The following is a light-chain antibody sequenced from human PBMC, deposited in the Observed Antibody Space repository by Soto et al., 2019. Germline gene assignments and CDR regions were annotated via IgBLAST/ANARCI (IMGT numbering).Light chain of an antibody. CDR2: STY. Sequence: QSVLTQPPSASGTPGQRVSLSCSGSSSNIGSKTVKWFQQLPGTAPKLLIYSTYQRPSGVPDRFSGSKSGTSASLASSGLQSEDEADYYCATWDDSLNGVVFGGGTQLTVL. CDR3: ATWDDSLNGVV. V-gene: IGLV1-44*01. CDR1: SSNIGSKT. J-gene: IGLJ7*01.